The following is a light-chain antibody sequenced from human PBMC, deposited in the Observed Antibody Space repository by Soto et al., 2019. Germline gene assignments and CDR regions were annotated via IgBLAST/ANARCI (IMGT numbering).Light chain of an antibody. V-gene: IGKV3-15*01. CDR2: GAS. CDR1: QSVSSN. J-gene: IGKJ5*01. CDR3: QQYNNWPPLIT. Sequence: EIVMTQSPATLSVSPGXRATLSCRASQSVSSNLAWYQQKPGQAPRLLIYGASTRATGIPARFSGSGSGTEFTLTISRLQSEDFAVYYCQQYNNWPPLITFGQGTRLEIK.